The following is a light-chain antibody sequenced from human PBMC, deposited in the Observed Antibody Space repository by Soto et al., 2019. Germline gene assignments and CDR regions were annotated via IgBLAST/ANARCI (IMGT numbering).Light chain of an antibody. J-gene: IGKJ1*01. CDR2: DVS. V-gene: IGKV1-5*01. CDR1: QGISGR. Sequence: DIQMTQSPSTLSASVGDRVTITCRASQGISGRLAWYQQKPGKAPNLLIYDVSNLESGVPSRFSGTGSGTEFTLTINSRQPDDFATYYGQQYNSYSTFGPGTKVEVK. CDR3: QQYNSYST.